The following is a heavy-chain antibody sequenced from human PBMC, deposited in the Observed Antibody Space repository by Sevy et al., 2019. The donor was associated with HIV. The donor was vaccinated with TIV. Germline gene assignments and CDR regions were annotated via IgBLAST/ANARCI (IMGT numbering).Heavy chain of an antibody. CDR1: GGTFSSYA. J-gene: IGHJ6*02. CDR3: ARVGVGSDCSSTSCPGDYYGMDV. Sequence: ASVKVSCKASGGTFSSYAISWVRQAPGQGLEWMGGIIPIFGTANYAQKFQGRVTITADESTSTAYMGLSSLRSEDTAVYYCARVGVGSDCSSTSCPGDYYGMDVWGQGTTVTVSS. V-gene: IGHV1-69*13. D-gene: IGHD2-2*01. CDR2: IIPIFGTA.